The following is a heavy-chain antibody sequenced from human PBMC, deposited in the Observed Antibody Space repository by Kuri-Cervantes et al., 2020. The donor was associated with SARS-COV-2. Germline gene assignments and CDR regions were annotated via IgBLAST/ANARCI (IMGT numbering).Heavy chain of an antibody. Sequence: GGSLRLSCAASGFTFSSYWMSWVRQAPGKGLEWVANIKQDGSEKYYADSVKGRFTISRDNSKNTLYLQMNSLRAEDTAVYYCARDPDSGSYIDDAFDIWGQGTMVTVSS. CDR1: GFTFSSYW. D-gene: IGHD1-26*01. CDR3: ARDPDSGSYIDDAFDI. V-gene: IGHV3-7*01. CDR2: IKQDGSEK. J-gene: IGHJ3*02.